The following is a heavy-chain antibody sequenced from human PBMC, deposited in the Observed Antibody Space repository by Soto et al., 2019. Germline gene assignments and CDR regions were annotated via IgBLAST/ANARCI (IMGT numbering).Heavy chain of an antibody. CDR3: ASPQGAHLNYFYGMDV. Sequence: QVQLVESGGGVVQPGRSLRLACAASGFTFSSFVMHWVRQAPGKGLEGVAFIAYDGRNKHYADSVKGRFTISRDHSNNTLYVQMNSLRVEDTAVYYCASPQGAHLNYFYGMDVWGQGTTVTVSS. V-gene: IGHV3-30*03. CDR2: IAYDGRNK. J-gene: IGHJ6*02. CDR1: GFTFSSFV.